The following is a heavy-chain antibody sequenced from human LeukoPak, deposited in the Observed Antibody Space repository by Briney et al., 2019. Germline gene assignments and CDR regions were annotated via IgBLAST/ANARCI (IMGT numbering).Heavy chain of an antibody. J-gene: IGHJ4*02. V-gene: IGHV3-73*01. D-gene: IGHD1-26*01. CDR3: TREGGMGAYDY. Sequence: PGRSLRLSCAASGFTFSGSAMHWVRQASGKGLEWVGRIRSKANSYATAYAASVKGRFTISRDDSKNTAYLQMNSLKTEDTAVYYCTREGGMGAYDYWGQGTLVTVSS. CDR1: GFTFSGSA. CDR2: IRSKANSYAT.